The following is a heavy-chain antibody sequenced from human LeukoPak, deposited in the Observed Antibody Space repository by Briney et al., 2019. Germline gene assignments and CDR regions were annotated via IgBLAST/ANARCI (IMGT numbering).Heavy chain of an antibody. CDR3: AKRHSSSWYF. CDR2: FSGSGGST. J-gene: IGHJ4*02. CDR1: RFTFSSYA. Sequence: GGSLRLSCAASRFTFSSYAMSWVRQAPGKGLEWVSAFSGSGGSTYYADSVKGRFTISRDNSKNTLYLQMNSLRAEDTAVYYCAKRHSSSWYFWGQGTLVTVSS. D-gene: IGHD6-13*01. V-gene: IGHV3-23*01.